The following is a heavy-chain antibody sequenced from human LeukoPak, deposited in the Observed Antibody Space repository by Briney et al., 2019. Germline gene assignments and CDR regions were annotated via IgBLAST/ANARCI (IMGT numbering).Heavy chain of an antibody. D-gene: IGHD3-3*01. CDR1: GGSVSSGSYY. CDR3: AGNRLRFIPFDY. CDR2: IYYSGST. Sequence: PSETLSLTRTVSGGSVSSGSYYWSWIRQPPGKGLEWIGYIYYSGSTNYNPSLKSRVTISVDTSKNQLSLKLNSVTAADTAVYYCAGNRLRFIPFDYWGQGTLVTVSS. V-gene: IGHV4-61*01. J-gene: IGHJ4*02.